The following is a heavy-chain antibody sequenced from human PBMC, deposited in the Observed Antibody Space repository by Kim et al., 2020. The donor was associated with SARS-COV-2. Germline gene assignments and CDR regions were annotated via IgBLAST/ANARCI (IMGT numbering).Heavy chain of an antibody. D-gene: IGHD6-19*01. CDR3: ARATWGSGRGDYYMDV. V-gene: IGHV1-2*06. J-gene: IGHJ6*03. CDR1: GYTFTGYY. CDR2: INPNSGGT. Sequence: ASVKVSCKASGYTFTGYYMHWVRQAPGQGLEWMGRINPNSGGTNYAQKFQGRVTMTRDTSISTAYMELSRLRSDDTAVYYCARATWGSGRGDYYMDVWGKGTTVTVSS.